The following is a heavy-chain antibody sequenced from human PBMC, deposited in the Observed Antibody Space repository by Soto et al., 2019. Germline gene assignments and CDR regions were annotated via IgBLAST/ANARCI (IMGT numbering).Heavy chain of an antibody. CDR3: ARDVFSAS. J-gene: IGHJ3*01. V-gene: IGHV3-21*01. Sequence: GGSLRLSCAASGFTFSSYSMNWVRQAQGKGLEWVSSISSSSSSISYADSVKGRFTIYRDNAKNSLYLQRNSLRAEDTAVYYCARDVFSASWGQGTMVTV. D-gene: IGHD5-18*01. CDR1: GFTFSSYS. CDR2: ISSSSSSI.